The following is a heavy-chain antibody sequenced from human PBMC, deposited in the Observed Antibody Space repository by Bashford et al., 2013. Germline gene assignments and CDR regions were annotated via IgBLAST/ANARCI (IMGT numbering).Heavy chain of an antibody. CDR1: GHTLTNYW. J-gene: IGHJ4*02. D-gene: IGHD4-17*01. V-gene: IGHV5-10-1*04. CDR3: ARLTRGDYGL. CDR2: IDPSDSYT. Sequence: GESLKISCKASGHTLTNYWFSWVRQKPGKGLEWMGRIDPSDSYTSYNPLFQGQVSISADQSISTAYLQWDSLKASDTAMYYCARLTRGDYGLWGQGTLVTVSS.